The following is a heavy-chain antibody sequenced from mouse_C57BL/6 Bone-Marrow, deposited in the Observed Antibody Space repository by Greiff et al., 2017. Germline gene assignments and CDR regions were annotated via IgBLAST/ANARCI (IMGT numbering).Heavy chain of an antibody. CDR3: ARDDYAGVYYDH. Sequence: VQLQQPGAELVKPGASVKLSCKASGYTFTSYWMHWVKQRPGQGLEWIGMIHPNSGSTNYNEKFKSKATLTVDKSSSTAYMQLSSLTSKDSAVYDFARDDYAGVYYDHWGQGNTRTVSS. V-gene: IGHV1-64*01. J-gene: IGHJ2*01. CDR2: IHPNSGST. CDR1: GYTFTSYW. D-gene: IGHD2-4*01.